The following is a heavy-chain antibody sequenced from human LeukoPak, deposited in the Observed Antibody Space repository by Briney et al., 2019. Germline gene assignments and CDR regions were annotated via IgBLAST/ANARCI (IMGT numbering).Heavy chain of an antibody. Sequence: GGSLRLSCAASGFIFSTYWMTWVRQAPGKGPEWVANIKEDGSATYYVDSVKGRFTISRENAKKSLYLQMNSLRAEDTAVFYCARDSPGYLAYDSWGQGTLVTVSS. CDR2: IKEDGSAT. D-gene: IGHD1-1*01. J-gene: IGHJ4*02. CDR3: ARDSPGYLAYDS. CDR1: GFIFSTYW. V-gene: IGHV3-7*04.